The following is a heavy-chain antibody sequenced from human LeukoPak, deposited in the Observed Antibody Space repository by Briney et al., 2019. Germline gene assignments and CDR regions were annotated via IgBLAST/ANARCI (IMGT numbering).Heavy chain of an antibody. CDR3: ARVGYSSSWLFDY. J-gene: IGHJ4*02. Sequence: SETLSLTCTVSGGPISSYYWSWIRQPPGKGLEWIGSIYYSGSTNYNPSLKSRVTIPLDTSKNQFSLKLSSVTAADTAVYYCARVGYSSSWLFDYWGQGTLVTVSS. CDR1: GGPISSYY. CDR2: IYYSGST. D-gene: IGHD6-13*01. V-gene: IGHV4-59*01.